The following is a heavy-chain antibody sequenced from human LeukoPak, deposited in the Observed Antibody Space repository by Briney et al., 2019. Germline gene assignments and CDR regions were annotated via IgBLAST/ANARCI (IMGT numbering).Heavy chain of an antibody. J-gene: IGHJ3*02. CDR1: GLTFSRYG. Sequence: GGSLRLSCVDSGLTFSRYGMNWVRQAPGKGLEWVSSISSGPTYIYYAHSVKGRFTVSRDNAKNTLYLQMYSLRAEDTAVYYCARVVYYYDSSGYPNAFDMWGQGTMVTVSS. CDR3: ARVVYYYDSSGYPNAFDM. V-gene: IGHV3-21*01. D-gene: IGHD3-22*01. CDR2: ISSGPTYI.